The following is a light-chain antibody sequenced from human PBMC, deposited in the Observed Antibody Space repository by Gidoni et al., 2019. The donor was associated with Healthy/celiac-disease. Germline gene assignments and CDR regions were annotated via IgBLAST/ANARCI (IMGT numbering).Light chain of an antibody. J-gene: IGLJ2*01. CDR1: SSNIGAGYD. CDR3: QSYDSSLSAHVV. Sequence: QSVLTQPPSVSGAPGQRVTISCTGSSSNIGAGYDVHWYQHPPGTAPKLLIYGNSNRPSGVPDRFSGSKSGTSASLAITGLQAEDEADYYCQSYDSSLSAHVVFGGGTKLTVL. V-gene: IGLV1-40*01. CDR2: GNS.